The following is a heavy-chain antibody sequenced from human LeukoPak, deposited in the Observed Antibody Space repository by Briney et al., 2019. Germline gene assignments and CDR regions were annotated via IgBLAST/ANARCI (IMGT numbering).Heavy chain of an antibody. CDR2: IYTSGST. CDR3: AREDVVVPAAPAYGAFDI. J-gene: IGHJ3*02. CDR1: GGSFSGYY. Sequence: PSETLSLTCAVYGGSFSGYYWSWIRQPAGKGLEWIGRIYTSGSTNYNPPLKSRVTISVDTSKNQFSLKLSSVTAADTAVYYCAREDVVVPAAPAYGAFDIWGQGTMVTVSS. V-gene: IGHV4-4*07. D-gene: IGHD2-2*01.